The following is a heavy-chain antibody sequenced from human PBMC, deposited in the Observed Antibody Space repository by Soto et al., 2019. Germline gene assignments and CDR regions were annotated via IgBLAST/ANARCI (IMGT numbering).Heavy chain of an antibody. CDR2: INSDGSST. J-gene: IGHJ4*02. CDR3: ARQSPLDARVDY. V-gene: IGHV3-74*01. D-gene: IGHD3-9*01. CDR1: GFPFSSYW. Sequence: GGSLRLSCAASGFPFSSYWMHWVRQAPGKGLVWVSRINSDGSSTSYADSVKGRFTISRDNAKNTLYLQMNSLRAEDTAVYYCARQSPLDARVDYWGQGTLVTVSS.